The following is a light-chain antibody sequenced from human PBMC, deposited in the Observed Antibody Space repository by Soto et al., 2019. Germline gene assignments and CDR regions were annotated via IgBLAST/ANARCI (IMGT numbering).Light chain of an antibody. J-gene: IGKJ1*01. V-gene: IGKV1-39*01. CDR1: QTIDSW. CDR2: AAS. CDR3: QQSYSNPWT. Sequence: DIQMTQSPSTLSASVGDRVTISCRASQTIDSWLAWYQQRPGKPPKLLMYAASSLQSGVPSRFSGSESGTDFTLAISSLQPEDFETYFCQQSYSNPWTFGQGTKVDIK.